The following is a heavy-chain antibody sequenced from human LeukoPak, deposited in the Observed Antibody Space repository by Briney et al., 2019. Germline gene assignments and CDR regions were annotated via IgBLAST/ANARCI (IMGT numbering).Heavy chain of an antibody. CDR2: INPNSGGT. V-gene: IGHV1-2*02. J-gene: IGHJ3*02. CDR1: GYTFTGYY. D-gene: IGHD3-3*01. Sequence: ASVKVSCKASGYTFTGYYMHWVRQAPGQGLEWMGWINPNSGGTNYAQKFQGRVTMTRDTSISTAYMELSRLRSDDTAVYYCASHVDLYDFWSGYDAFDIWGQGTMVTVSS. CDR3: ASHVDLYDFWSGYDAFDI.